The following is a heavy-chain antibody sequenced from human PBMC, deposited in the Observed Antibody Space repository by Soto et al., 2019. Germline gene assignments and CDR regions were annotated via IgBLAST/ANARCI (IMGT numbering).Heavy chain of an antibody. V-gene: IGHV3-21*01. CDR3: ASNISFHY. Sequence: GGSLRLSCAASGFSFSDYSMKWVRQAPGKGLEWVSSISSSRSFIYYADSVKGRFTISRDNAKNSLYLQMNSLTAEDTAVYYCASNISFHYWGQGSLVTGSS. CDR1: GFSFSDYS. CDR2: ISSSRSFI. J-gene: IGHJ4*02.